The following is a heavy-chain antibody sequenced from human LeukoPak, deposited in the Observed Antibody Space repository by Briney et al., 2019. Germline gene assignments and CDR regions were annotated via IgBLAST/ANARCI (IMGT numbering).Heavy chain of an antibody. Sequence: GGSLRLSCAASGFTFSSYTMSWVRQAPGKGLEWVSAISGSGGSTYYADSVKGRFTISRDNSKNTLYLQMNSLRAEDTAVYYCAKDSGYSYGFVPQYYYYYMDVWRKETTVTVSS. CDR1: GFTFSSYT. D-gene: IGHD5-18*01. V-gene: IGHV3-23*01. J-gene: IGHJ6*03. CDR2: ISGSGGST. CDR3: AKDSGYSYGFVPQYYYYYMDV.